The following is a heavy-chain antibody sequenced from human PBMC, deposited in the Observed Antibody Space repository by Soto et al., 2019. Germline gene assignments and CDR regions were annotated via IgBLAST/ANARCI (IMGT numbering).Heavy chain of an antibody. CDR3: VKDRWVDY. Sequence: LRLSCSVSGFTFISYAMHWVRQAPGKGLQYVSSISSNGGSTYYADSVKGRFTISRDNSKNTLYLQMSSLRAEDTAVYYCVKDRWVDYWGQGIQVTVSS. CDR2: ISSNGGST. V-gene: IGHV3-64D*06. D-gene: IGHD6-13*01. J-gene: IGHJ4*02. CDR1: GFTFISYA.